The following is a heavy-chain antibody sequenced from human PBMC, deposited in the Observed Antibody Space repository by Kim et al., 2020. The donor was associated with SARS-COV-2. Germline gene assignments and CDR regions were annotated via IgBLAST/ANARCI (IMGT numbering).Heavy chain of an antibody. Sequence: GGSLRLSCAASGFTFGDHYMTWIRQSPGKGLEWISYISGTGSFTNYADSVKGRFTISRDNAEKSLFLHMSSLRADDTAVYYCARGGLYDSSGYYQDHWG. CDR2: ISGTGSFT. V-gene: IGHV3-11*03. CDR3: ARGGLYDSSGYYQDH. CDR1: GFTFGDHY. J-gene: IGHJ6*01. D-gene: IGHD3-22*01.